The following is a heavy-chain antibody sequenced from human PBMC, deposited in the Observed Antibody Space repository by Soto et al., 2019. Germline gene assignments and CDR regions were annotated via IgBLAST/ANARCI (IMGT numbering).Heavy chain of an antibody. CDR1: GFTFSSYA. CDR3: ARLIYAYYYYGMDV. Sequence: GGSLRLSCAASGFTFSSYAMSWVRQAPGKGLEWVSAISGSGGSTYYADSVKGRFTISRDNSKNTLYLQMNSLRAEDTAVYYCARLIYAYYYYGMDVWGQGTTVTVSS. J-gene: IGHJ6*02. V-gene: IGHV3-23*01. CDR2: ISGSGGST. D-gene: IGHD3-16*01.